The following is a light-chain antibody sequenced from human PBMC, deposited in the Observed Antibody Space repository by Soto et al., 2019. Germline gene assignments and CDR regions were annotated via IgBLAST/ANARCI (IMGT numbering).Light chain of an antibody. Sequence: QSVLTQSPSVSASLGASVNLTCTLSSGLNTYGIAWHQKQPEKGPRYLMKLNGDGTHRRGAGIPDRFSGSSSGTERYLTISTLQSEDEADYYCAGWDDSLNGWVFGGGTKLTVL. CDR2: LNGDGTH. J-gene: IGLJ3*02. V-gene: IGLV4-69*01. CDR3: AGWDDSLNGWV. CDR1: SGLNTYG.